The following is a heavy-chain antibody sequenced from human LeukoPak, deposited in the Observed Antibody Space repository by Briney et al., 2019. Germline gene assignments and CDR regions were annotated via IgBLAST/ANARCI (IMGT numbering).Heavy chain of an antibody. V-gene: IGHV3-66*02. D-gene: IGHD1-26*01. CDR1: GFTVSSNY. CDR3: ASPSGSYYFDY. J-gene: IGHJ4*02. CDR2: IYSGGST. Sequence: RPGGSLRLSCAASGFTVSSNYMSWVRQAPGKGLEWVSVIYSGGSTYYADSVKGRFTISRDNSKNTLYLQMNSLIAEDTAVSYCASPSGSYYFDYWGQGTLVTVSS.